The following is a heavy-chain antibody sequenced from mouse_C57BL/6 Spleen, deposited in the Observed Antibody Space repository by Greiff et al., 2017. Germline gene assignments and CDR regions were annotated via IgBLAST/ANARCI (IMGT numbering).Heavy chain of an antibody. V-gene: IGHV14-3*01. Sequence: VQLQQSVAELVRPGASVKLSCTASGFNITNTYMHWVKQRPEQGLEWIGRIDPANGNTKYAPKFQGKATITADTSSHTAYLQLNSLTSEDTAIYYCASTITTVVYWYFDGWGTGTTVTVSS. D-gene: IGHD1-1*01. CDR2: IDPANGNT. CDR1: GFNITNTY. J-gene: IGHJ1*03. CDR3: ASTITTVVYWYFDG.